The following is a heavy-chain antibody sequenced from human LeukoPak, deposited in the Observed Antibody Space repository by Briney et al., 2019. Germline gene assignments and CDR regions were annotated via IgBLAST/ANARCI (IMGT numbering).Heavy chain of an antibody. Sequence: GESLKISCNGSGYSFTSYWIGWVRQMPGKGLEWMGIIYPGDSDTRYSPSFQGQVTISADKPISAAYLQWSSLKASDTAMYYFARLTDYYDSSGYYFDYWGQGTLVTVSS. CDR3: ARLTDYYDSSGYYFDY. D-gene: IGHD3-22*01. V-gene: IGHV5-51*01. CDR1: GYSFTSYW. J-gene: IGHJ4*02. CDR2: IYPGDSDT.